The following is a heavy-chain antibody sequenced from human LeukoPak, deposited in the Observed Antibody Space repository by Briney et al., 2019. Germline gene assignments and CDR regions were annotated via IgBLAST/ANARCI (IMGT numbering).Heavy chain of an antibody. CDR1: GYTFTSYD. CDR3: ARAVRGVVVVPAATIGRDYYYYMDV. V-gene: IGHV1-8*01. D-gene: IGHD2-2*01. J-gene: IGHJ6*03. Sequence: ASVKVSCKASGYTFTSYDINWVRQATGQGLEWMGWMNPNSGNTGYAQKFQGRVTMTRNTSISTAYMELSSLRSEDTAVYYCARAVRGVVVVPAATIGRDYYYYMDVWGKGTTVTVSS. CDR2: MNPNSGNT.